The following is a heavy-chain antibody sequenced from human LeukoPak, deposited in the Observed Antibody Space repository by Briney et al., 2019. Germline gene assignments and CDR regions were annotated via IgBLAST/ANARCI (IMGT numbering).Heavy chain of an antibody. Sequence: GGSLRLSCAASGFTFSSYAMNWVRQAPGKGLEWVSIIFGTGDTTYYADSVKGRFTVSRDNSKNTLYLQMNDLRPEDTAKYYCAKRNTMIRGGPCFDHWGQGRLVTVSS. CDR1: GFTFSSYA. D-gene: IGHD3-10*01. CDR2: IFGTGDTT. V-gene: IGHV3-23*01. J-gene: IGHJ4*02. CDR3: AKRNTMIRGGPCFDH.